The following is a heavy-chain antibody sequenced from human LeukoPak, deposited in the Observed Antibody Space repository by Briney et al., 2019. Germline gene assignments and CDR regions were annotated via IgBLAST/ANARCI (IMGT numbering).Heavy chain of an antibody. CDR2: ISYDGSNK. V-gene: IGHV3-30*03. D-gene: IGHD3-10*01. CDR3: ARDVGRGYYYYYYMDV. J-gene: IGHJ6*03. CDR1: GFTFSSYG. Sequence: GGSLRLSCAASGFTFSSYGMHWVRQAPGKGLEWVAVISYDGSNKYYADSVKGRFTISRDNSKSTVYLQLNSLRAEDTAVYYCARDVGRGYYYYYYMDVWGKGTTVTVSS.